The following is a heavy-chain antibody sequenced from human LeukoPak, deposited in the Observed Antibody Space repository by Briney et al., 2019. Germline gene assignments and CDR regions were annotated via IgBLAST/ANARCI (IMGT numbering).Heavy chain of an antibody. CDR3: AKEIAAAGSPNWFDP. CDR2: IYSGGST. J-gene: IGHJ5*02. V-gene: IGHV3-53*01. Sequence: GGSLRLSCAASGFTVSSNYMSWVRQAPGKGLEWVSVIYSGGSTYYADSVKGRFTISRDNSKNTLYLQMNSLRAEDTAVYYCAKEIAAAGSPNWFDPWGQGTLVTVSS. D-gene: IGHD6-13*01. CDR1: GFTVSSNY.